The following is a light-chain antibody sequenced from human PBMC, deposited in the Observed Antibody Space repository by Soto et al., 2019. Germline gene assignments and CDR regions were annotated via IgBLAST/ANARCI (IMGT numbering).Light chain of an antibody. CDR1: QSVSSW. J-gene: IGKJ5*01. CDR3: QQHRSYPVT. CDR2: KAS. V-gene: IGKV1-5*03. Sequence: IQMTQYPSTLSASVGDRVIITCRASQSVSSWLAWYQHKPGKAPKLLIYKASRLESGVPSGFSGSGSGTEFTLTISSLQPDDFATYYCQQHRSYPVTFGQGTRLEIK.